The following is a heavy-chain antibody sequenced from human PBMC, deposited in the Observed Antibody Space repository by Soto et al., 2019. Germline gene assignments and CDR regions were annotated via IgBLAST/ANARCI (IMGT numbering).Heavy chain of an antibody. V-gene: IGHV1-18*01. CDR3: ARADYYDSSGYYYYFDY. CDR1: GSRFTSDG. Sequence: VAPLKCSGKPSGSRFTSDGTIWGRKAPGQGLEWMGWISAYNGNTNYAQKLQGRVTMTTDTSTSTAYMELRSLRSDDTAVYYCARADYYDSSGYYYYFDYWGQGTLVTVSS. CDR2: ISAYNGNT. D-gene: IGHD3-22*01. J-gene: IGHJ4*02.